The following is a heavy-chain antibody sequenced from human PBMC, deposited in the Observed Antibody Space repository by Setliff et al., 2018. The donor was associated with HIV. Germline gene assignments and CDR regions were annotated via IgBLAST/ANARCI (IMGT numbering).Heavy chain of an antibody. J-gene: IGHJ4*02. V-gene: IGHV3-7*01. CDR1: GFISSSYW. CDR2: IKQDGSER. D-gene: IGHD4-4*01. CDR3: AQITVMGY. Sequence: LRLSCAASGFISSSYWMTWIRQAPGKGLEWVANIKQDGSERSYVDSVKGRFTISRDNAKNSLYLQMNSLRAEDTAVYYCAQITVMGYWGQGTLVTVSS.